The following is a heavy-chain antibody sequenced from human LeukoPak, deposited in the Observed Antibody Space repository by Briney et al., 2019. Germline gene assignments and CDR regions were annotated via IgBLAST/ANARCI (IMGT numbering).Heavy chain of an antibody. Sequence: GVSLSLSCAASGFIFSNYAMTWVRQGPGKGLGWVSSIRISGVNTYYADSVKGRFTPSRDNSKNKVYLQMSSLRAEDTAVYYCAKDFFSSRYSGYVDYWGQGALVTVSS. V-gene: IGHV3-23*01. CDR1: GFIFSNYA. J-gene: IGHJ4*02. CDR3: AKDFFSSRYSGYVDY. CDR2: IRISGVNT. D-gene: IGHD1-26*01.